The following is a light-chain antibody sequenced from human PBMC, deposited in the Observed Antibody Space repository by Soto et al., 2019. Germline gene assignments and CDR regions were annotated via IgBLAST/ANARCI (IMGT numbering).Light chain of an antibody. CDR3: QQYYSTPPT. J-gene: IGKJ1*01. Sequence: DIVMTQSPDSLAVSLGERATINCKSSQSVLYSSNNMNYLAWYQQKPGQPPKLLIYWASTRESGVPDRFSGSGSGTDFTLTISSLQAVDVAVYYCQQYYSTPPTFGQGTKVEIK. CDR1: QSVLYSSNNMNY. V-gene: IGKV4-1*01. CDR2: WAS.